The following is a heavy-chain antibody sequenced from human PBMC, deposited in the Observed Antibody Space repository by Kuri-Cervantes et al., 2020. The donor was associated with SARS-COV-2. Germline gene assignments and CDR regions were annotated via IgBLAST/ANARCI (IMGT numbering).Heavy chain of an antibody. CDR3: AKQWLSEDNWFDP. CDR2: IYYTGRT. D-gene: IGHD6-19*01. Sequence: GSLRLSCTVSGGSISGYYWNWIRQPPGKGLEWIGNIYYTGRTKYNPSLKSRVTISEDTSKNQFSLTLRSVTAADTAVYYCAKQWLSEDNWFDPWGQGTLVTVSS. J-gene: IGHJ5*02. V-gene: IGHV4-59*01. CDR1: GGSISGYY.